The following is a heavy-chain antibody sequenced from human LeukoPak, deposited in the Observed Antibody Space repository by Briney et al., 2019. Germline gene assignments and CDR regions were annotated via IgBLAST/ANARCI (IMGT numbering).Heavy chain of an antibody. CDR3: ASPLVRGVLEN. CDR1: GFTVSSNS. V-gene: IGHV3-66*01. Sequence: GGSLRLSCAASGFTVSSNSMSWVRQAPGKGLEWVSVIYTGGNTYYADSVKDRFTISRDNSKNTLYLQMNSLRAEDTAVYYCASPLVRGVLENWGQGTLVTVSS. J-gene: IGHJ4*02. D-gene: IGHD3-10*01. CDR2: IYTGGNT.